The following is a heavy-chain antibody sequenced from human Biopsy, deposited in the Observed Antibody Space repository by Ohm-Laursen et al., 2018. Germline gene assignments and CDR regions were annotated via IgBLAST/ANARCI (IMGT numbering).Heavy chain of an antibody. V-gene: IGHV1-18*01. CDR3: ARGEVTFGELIVSLDS. CDR1: GYISISYS. D-gene: IGHD3-16*02. Sequence: ASVKVSCKTSGYISISYSINWVRQAPGQGLEWMGWIRPLNGDTKYGQKFQDRVTMTTDTSTSTVYMELTSLRSDDTAVYYCARGEVTFGELIVSLDSWGQGTLVTVSS. J-gene: IGHJ4*02. CDR2: IRPLNGDT.